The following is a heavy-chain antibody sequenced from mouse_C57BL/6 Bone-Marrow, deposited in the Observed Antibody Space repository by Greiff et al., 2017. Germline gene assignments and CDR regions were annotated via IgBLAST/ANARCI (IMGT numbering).Heavy chain of an antibody. CDR2: INPNNGGT. J-gene: IGHJ3*01. V-gene: IGHV1-22*01. CDR3: ARCSVRSYSWFAC. CDR1: GYTFTDYN. D-gene: IGHD6-1*01. Sequence: VQLKQSGPELVKPGASVQMSCKASGYTFTDYNMHWVKQSHGKSLEWIGYINPNNGGTSYNQKFKGKATLTVNKSSSTAYMELRSLTSEDSAVYYCARCSVRSYSWFACWCQGTLVTVFA.